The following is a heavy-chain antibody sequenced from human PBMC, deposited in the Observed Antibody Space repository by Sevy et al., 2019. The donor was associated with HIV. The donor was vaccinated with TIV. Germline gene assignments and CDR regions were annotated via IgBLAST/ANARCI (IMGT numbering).Heavy chain of an antibody. Sequence: GGSLRLSRAASGFTFSSYGMHWVRQAPGKGLEWVAVISYDGSNKYYADSVKGRFTISRDNSKNTLYLQMNSLRAEDTAVYYCARSPPPAAMGHQEVVDYWGQGTLVTVSS. CDR2: ISYDGSNK. CDR1: GFTFSSYG. J-gene: IGHJ4*02. D-gene: IGHD5-18*01. V-gene: IGHV3-30*03. CDR3: ARSPPPAAMGHQEVVDY.